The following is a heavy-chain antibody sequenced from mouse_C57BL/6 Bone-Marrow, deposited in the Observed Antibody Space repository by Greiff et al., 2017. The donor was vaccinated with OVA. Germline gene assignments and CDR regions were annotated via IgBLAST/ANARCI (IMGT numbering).Heavy chain of an antibody. CDR1: GYTFTSYW. CDR3: ASDGYDADFDY. Sequence: QVQLQQPGAELVRPGTSVKLSCKASGYTFTSYWMHWVKQRPGQGLEWIGVIDPSDSYTNYNQKFKGKATLTVDTSSSTAYMQLSSLTSEDSAVYYCASDGYDADFDYWGQGTLVTVSA. V-gene: IGHV1-59*01. D-gene: IGHD2-2*01. J-gene: IGHJ3*01. CDR2: IDPSDSYT.